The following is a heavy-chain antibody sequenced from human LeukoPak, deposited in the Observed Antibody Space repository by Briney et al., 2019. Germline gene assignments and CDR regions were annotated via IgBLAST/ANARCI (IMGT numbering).Heavy chain of an antibody. D-gene: IGHD3-16*01. CDR3: AADLSNPRMGASYLDS. CDR1: GFTSTNFT. J-gene: IGHJ4*02. Sequence: SVKVSCKASGFTSTNFTVQWVRQARGQRLEWTGWIIVGSGATKCAQDFQERVTITRDLSTSTLYMELRSLTSEDTAVYYCAADLSNPRMGASYLDSWGQGTLVTVSS. V-gene: IGHV1-58*01. CDR2: IIVGSGAT.